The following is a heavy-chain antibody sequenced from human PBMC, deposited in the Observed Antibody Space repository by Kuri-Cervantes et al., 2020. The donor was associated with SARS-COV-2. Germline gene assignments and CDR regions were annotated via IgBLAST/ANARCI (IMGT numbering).Heavy chain of an antibody. CDR3: ARVSWMQLWHRYFDN. J-gene: IGHJ4*02. D-gene: IGHD5-18*01. V-gene: IGHV4-61*09. CDR1: GGSISSGDYY. Sequence: SCTASGGSISSGDYYWSWIRQAAGKGLEWIGNIYTTGRTNYSPSLKSRVSISIDKSKNQFSLKLSSVTAADTAVYYCARVSWMQLWHRYFDNWGQGTLVTVSS. CDR2: IYTTGRT.